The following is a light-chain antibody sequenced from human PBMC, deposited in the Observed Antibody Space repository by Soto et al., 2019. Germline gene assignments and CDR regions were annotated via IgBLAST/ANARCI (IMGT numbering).Light chain of an antibody. Sequence: QSVLTQPRSVSGSPGQSVTVSCIGTSSDVGGYNSVSWYQEHPGKAPKLMIYDVIKRPSGVPDRFSGSKYGNTASLTISGLLAEDEADYYCCSYVGSYSYVFGTGTKVTVL. V-gene: IGLV2-11*01. CDR2: DVI. CDR3: CSYVGSYSYV. CDR1: SSDVGGYNS. J-gene: IGLJ1*01.